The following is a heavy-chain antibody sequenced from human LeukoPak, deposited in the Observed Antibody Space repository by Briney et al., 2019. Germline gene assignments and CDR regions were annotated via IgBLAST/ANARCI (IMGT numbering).Heavy chain of an antibody. V-gene: IGHV4-61*02. CDR1: GGSISSGSYY. CDR2: IYTSGST. J-gene: IGHJ1*01. D-gene: IGHD2-2*02. CDR3: ARSPSVVPAAISAEYFQH. Sequence: SQTLSLTCTVSGGSISSGSYYWSWIRQPAGKGLEWIGRIYTSGSTNYNPSLKSRVTISVDTSKNQFSLKLSSVTAADTAVYYCARSPSVVPAAISAEYFQHWGQGTLVTVSS.